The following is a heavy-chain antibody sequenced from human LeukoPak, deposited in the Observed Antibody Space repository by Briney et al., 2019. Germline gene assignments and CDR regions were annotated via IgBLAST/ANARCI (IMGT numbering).Heavy chain of an antibody. Sequence: SETLSLTCTVSGGSISSYYWSWIRQPPGKGPEWIGYIYYSGSTNYNPSLKSRVTISVDTSKNQFSLKLSSVTAADTAVYYCARIYYYGSGSSIWYYYYYGMDVWGQGTTVTVSS. CDR3: ARIYYYGSGSSIWYYYYYGMDV. D-gene: IGHD3-10*01. CDR1: GGSISSYY. J-gene: IGHJ6*02. V-gene: IGHV4-59*12. CDR2: IYYSGST.